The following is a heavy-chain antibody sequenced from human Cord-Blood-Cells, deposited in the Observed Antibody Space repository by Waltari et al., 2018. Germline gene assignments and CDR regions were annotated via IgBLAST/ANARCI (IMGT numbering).Heavy chain of an antibody. D-gene: IGHD6-13*01. Sequence: EVQLVESGGGLVKPGGSLRLSCAASGFTFSSYSMNWVRQAPGKGLEWVSSISSSSSYIYYADSVKGRFTISRDNAKNSLYQQMNSLRAEDTAVYYCARDSSSSWYYYYYGMDVWGQGTTVTVSS. CDR3: ARDSSSSWYYYYYGMDV. CDR2: ISSSSSYI. V-gene: IGHV3-21*01. J-gene: IGHJ6*02. CDR1: GFTFSSYS.